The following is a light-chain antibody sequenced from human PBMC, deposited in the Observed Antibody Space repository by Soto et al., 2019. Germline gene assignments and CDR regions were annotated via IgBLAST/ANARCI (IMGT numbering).Light chain of an antibody. J-gene: IGLJ2*01. CDR2: DNN. V-gene: IGLV1-40*01. CDR3: QSFDSSRSVVV. CDR1: SSNIGAGYA. Sequence: QSVLTQPPSVSGAPGQRITISCTGSSSNIGAGYAVHWYQHLPGTAPKLLIFDNNNRPSGVPDRFSGSKYGTSASLPITGLQAEDEADYYCQSFDSSRSVVVFGGGTKLTVL.